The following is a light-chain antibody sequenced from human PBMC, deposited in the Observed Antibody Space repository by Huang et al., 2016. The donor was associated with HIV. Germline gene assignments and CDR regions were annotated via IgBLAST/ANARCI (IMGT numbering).Light chain of an antibody. CDR2: GAS. CDR3: QQYSRWPPA. J-gene: IGKJ4*01. CDR1: QSVSDN. V-gene: IGKV3-15*01. Sequence: EIVMTQSQPNLSVSPGERAARSCRASQSVSDNLAWSQQKPGQAPRVLIDGASTRATGIPARCSGSGSETEFTLTIRSLQSEDVAVYYCQQYSRWPPAFGGGTKVEIK.